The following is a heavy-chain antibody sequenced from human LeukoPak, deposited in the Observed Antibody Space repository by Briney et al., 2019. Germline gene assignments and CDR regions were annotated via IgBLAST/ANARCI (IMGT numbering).Heavy chain of an antibody. Sequence: PGGSLRLSCAASGFSFSSYAMSWVRQAPGKGLEWVGRTRNKANSYTTEYAASVRGRFTISRDDSKNSLFLQMNSLKTEDTAVYYCARVNSGWHTDYWGQGTLVTVSS. CDR1: GFSFSSYA. CDR3: ARVNSGWHTDY. CDR2: TRNKANSYTT. D-gene: IGHD6-19*01. V-gene: IGHV3-72*01. J-gene: IGHJ4*02.